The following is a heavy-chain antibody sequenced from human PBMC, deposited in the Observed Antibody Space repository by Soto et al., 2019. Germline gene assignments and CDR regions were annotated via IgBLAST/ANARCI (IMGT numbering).Heavy chain of an antibody. CDR1: GGSISSYY. Sequence: SETLSLTCTVSGGSISSYYWSWIRQPPGKGLEWIGYIYYSGSTNYNPSLKSRVTISVDTSKNQFSLKLSSVTAADTAVYYCARAYSGSYYFVDSYYYYGMDVWGQGTTVTVSS. CDR3: ARAYSGSYYFVDSYYYYGMDV. CDR2: IYYSGST. V-gene: IGHV4-59*01. D-gene: IGHD1-26*01. J-gene: IGHJ6*02.